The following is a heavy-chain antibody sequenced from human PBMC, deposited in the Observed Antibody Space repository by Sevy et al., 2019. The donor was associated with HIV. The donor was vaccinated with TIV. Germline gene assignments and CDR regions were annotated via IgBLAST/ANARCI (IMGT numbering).Heavy chain of an antibody. CDR2: ISGSGGST. J-gene: IGHJ4*02. Sequence: GGSLRLSCAASGFTFSSYAMSWVRQAPGKGLEWVSAISGSGGSTYYADSVKGRFTISRDNSKNTLYLQMNRLRAEDTAVYYCAKAGRQWLIGGDNWGQGTLVTVSS. D-gene: IGHD6-19*01. CDR1: GFTFSSYA. CDR3: AKAGRQWLIGGDN. V-gene: IGHV3-23*01.